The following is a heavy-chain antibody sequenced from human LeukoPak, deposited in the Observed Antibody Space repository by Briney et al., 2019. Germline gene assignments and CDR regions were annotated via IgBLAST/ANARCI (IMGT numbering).Heavy chain of an antibody. CDR3: ARDKDDVDTAMGWYNWFDP. D-gene: IGHD5-18*01. CDR2: IIPIFGTA. Sequence: SVKVSCKASGGTFSSYAISWVRQAPGQGLEWMGRIIPIFGTANYAQKFQGRVTITTDESTSTAYMELSSLRSEDTAVYYCARDKDDVDTAMGWYNWFDPWGQGTLATVSS. J-gene: IGHJ5*02. CDR1: GGTFSSYA. V-gene: IGHV1-69*05.